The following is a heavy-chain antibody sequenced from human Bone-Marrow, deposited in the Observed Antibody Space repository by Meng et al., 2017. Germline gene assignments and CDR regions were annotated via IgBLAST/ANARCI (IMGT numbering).Heavy chain of an antibody. CDR3: ALTFYGDYQFDP. CDR2: IIPIFGTA. V-gene: IGHV1-69*13. J-gene: IGHJ5*02. CDR1: GGTFSSYA. Sequence: SVKVSCKASGGTFSSYAISWVRQAPGQGLEWMGGIIPIFGTANYAQKFQGRVTITADESTSTAYMELSSLRSEDTAVYYCALTFYGDYQFDPWGQGTLVTVSS. D-gene: IGHD4-17*01.